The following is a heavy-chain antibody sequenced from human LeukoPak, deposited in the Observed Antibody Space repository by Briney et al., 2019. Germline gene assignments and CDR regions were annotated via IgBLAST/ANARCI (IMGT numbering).Heavy chain of an antibody. V-gene: IGHV3-48*04. CDR2: ISWNSGSI. Sequence: GGSLRLSCAASGLIVSSNYMSWVRQAPGKGLEWVPGISWNSGSIGYADSVKGRFTISRDNAKNSLYLQMNSLRAEDTAVYYCARGGYGSGSYYVDYWGQGTLVTVSS. CDR1: GLIVSSNY. CDR3: ARGGYGSGSYYVDY. J-gene: IGHJ4*02. D-gene: IGHD3-10*01.